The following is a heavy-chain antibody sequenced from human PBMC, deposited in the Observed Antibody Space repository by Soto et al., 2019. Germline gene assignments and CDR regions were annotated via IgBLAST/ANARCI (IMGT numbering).Heavy chain of an antibody. J-gene: IGHJ5*02. V-gene: IGHV3-7*04. CDR3: ARGTLGS. Sequence: EVQLVESGGGLVQPGGSLRLSCAASGFTFSSDWMNWVRQAPGKGLEWVANIKQDGSEKYYMDSVKGRFTISRDNDKNSLYLQLNSLRAEDTAVYYCARGTLGSWGQGTLVTVSS. D-gene: IGHD3-3*02. CDR1: GFTFSSDW. CDR2: IKQDGSEK.